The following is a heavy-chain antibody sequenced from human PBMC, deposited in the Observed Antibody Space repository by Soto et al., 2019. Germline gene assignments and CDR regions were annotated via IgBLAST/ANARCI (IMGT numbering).Heavy chain of an antibody. J-gene: IGHJ3*02. Sequence: QVQLVQSGAEVKKPGASVKVSCKASGYTFTSYDISWVRQATGQGLEWMGWMNPNSGNTGYAQKFQGRVTMTRNTSISTAYMELSSLRSEDTAVYYCASPARNYDFWSGYSFDIWGQGTMVTVSS. CDR1: GYTFTSYD. CDR2: MNPNSGNT. V-gene: IGHV1-8*01. CDR3: ASPARNYDFWSGYSFDI. D-gene: IGHD3-3*01.